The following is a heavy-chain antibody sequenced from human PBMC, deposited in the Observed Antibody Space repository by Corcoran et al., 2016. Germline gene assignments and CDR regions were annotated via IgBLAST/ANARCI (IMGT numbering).Heavy chain of an antibody. J-gene: IGHJ4*02. CDR1: GGSMSSYY. D-gene: IGHD3-22*01. V-gene: IGHV4-4*07. CDR3: ARQGVYSSVYYHFDY. CDR2: IYSSGGT. Sequence: QVLLQESGPGLVKPSETLSLTCIVSGGSMSSYYWSWIRQPAGKGLEWIGRIYSSGGTFYNPSLKSRITMSVDASKSQFSLKLRSVTVADTAVEYCARQGVYSSVYYHFDYWGQGTLVTVSS.